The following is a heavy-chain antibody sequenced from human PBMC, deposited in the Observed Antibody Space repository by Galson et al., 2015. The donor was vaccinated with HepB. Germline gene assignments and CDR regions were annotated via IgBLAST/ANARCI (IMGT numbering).Heavy chain of an antibody. Sequence: SLRLSCAASGFTFSSYAMHWVRQAPGKGLEYVSAISSNGGSTYYADSVKGRFTISRDNSKNTLYLQMSSLRAEDTAVYYCVSSSWSYYYYYGMDVWGQGTTVTVSS. V-gene: IGHV3-64D*06. CDR1: GFTFSSYA. D-gene: IGHD6-13*01. J-gene: IGHJ6*02. CDR3: VSSSWSYYYYYGMDV. CDR2: ISSNGGST.